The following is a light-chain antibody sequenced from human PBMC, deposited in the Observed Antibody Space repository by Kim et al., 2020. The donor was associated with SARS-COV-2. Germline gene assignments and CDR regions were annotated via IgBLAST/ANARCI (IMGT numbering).Light chain of an antibody. J-gene: IGKJ5*01. CDR3: QQYNTWLIT. Sequence: AAAEERPPRTWRASQSVSTHLAWYQQHPGQAPRLLIYGASTRATGIPARFSGSGSGTEFTLTISSLQSEDFAIYYSQQYNTWLITFGQGTRLEIK. CDR2: GAS. V-gene: IGKV3D-15*01. CDR1: QSVSTH.